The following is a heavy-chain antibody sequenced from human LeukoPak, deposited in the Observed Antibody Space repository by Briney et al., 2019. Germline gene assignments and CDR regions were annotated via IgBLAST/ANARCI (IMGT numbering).Heavy chain of an antibody. D-gene: IGHD6-6*01. Sequence: KPSETLSLTCAVYGGSFSGYYWSWIRQPPGKGLEWIGEINHSGSTNYNPSLKSRVTISVDTSKNQFSLKLSSVTAADTAVYYRARGGRRGPYSSSYGNFDYWGQGTLVTVSS. J-gene: IGHJ4*02. CDR1: GGSFSGYY. CDR3: ARGGRRGPYSSSYGNFDY. CDR2: INHSGST. V-gene: IGHV4-34*01.